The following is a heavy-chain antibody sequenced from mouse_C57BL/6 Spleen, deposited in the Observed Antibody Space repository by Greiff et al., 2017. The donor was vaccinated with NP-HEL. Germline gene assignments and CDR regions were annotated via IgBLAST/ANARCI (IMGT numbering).Heavy chain of an antibody. J-gene: IGHJ3*01. CDR3: ARGNGYSLAY. Sequence: QVQLQQPGAELVKPGASVKLSCKASGYTFTSYWMQWVKQRPGQGLAWIGEIDPSDSYTNYNQKFKGKATLTVDTSSSTAYMQLSSLTSEDSAVYYCARGNGYSLAYWGQGTLVTVSA. D-gene: IGHD2-3*01. CDR2: IDPSDSYT. CDR1: GYTFTSYW. V-gene: IGHV1-50*01.